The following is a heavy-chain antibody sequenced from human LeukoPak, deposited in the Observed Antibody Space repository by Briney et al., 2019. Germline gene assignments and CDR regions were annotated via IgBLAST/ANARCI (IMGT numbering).Heavy chain of an antibody. D-gene: IGHD1-14*01. V-gene: IGHV4-39*01. CDR2: IYHIGST. Sequence: PSETLSLTCTVSGGSITSSSYYWGWIHQPPGEGLEWIGSIYHIGSTYYNPSLKSRVTISVDTSKNQFSLRLSSVTAADTAVYYCARHPEYFDYWGQGTLVTVSS. CDR3: ARHPEYFDY. CDR1: GGSITSSSYY. J-gene: IGHJ4*02.